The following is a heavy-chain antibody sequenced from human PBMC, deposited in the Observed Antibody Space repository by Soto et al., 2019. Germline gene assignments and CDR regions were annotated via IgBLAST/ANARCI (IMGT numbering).Heavy chain of an antibody. D-gene: IGHD2-8*01. CDR3: VKDVGSRHYDFTNFDS. CDR2: IDWNRATI. V-gene: IGHV3-9*01. CDR1: GFIFDDYA. Sequence: QPGGSLRLSCVASGFIFDDYAIHWARQRPGKGLEWVAGIDWNRATIGYGDSVKGRFTLSRDNARNSVLLEMSRLRNDDSALYYCVKDVGSRHYDFTNFDSWGRGTQVTVSS. J-gene: IGHJ4*02.